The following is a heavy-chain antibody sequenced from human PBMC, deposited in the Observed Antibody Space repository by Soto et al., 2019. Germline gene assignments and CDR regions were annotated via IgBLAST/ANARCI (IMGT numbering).Heavy chain of an antibody. CDR3: AREDDSSVFDY. CDR2: IIPIFGTA. D-gene: IGHD6-19*01. J-gene: IGHJ4*02. V-gene: IGHV1-69*12. CDR1: GGTFSSYA. Sequence: QVQLVQSGAEVKKPGSSVTVSCKASGGTFSSYAISWVRQAPGQGLEWMGGIIPIFGTANYAQKFQGRVTISADDSMSTAYMELIILRSEDTAVYYCAREDDSSVFDYWGQGTLVTVSS.